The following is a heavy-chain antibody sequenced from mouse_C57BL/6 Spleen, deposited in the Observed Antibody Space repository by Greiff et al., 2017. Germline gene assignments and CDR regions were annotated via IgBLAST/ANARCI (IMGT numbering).Heavy chain of an antibody. CDR3: ARGAPWFAY. V-gene: IGHV1-80*01. D-gene: IGHD3-1*01. J-gene: IGHJ3*01. CDR2: IYPGGGGT. Sequence: QVQLQQSGAELVKPGASVKISCKASGYAFSSYWMNWVKQRPGQGLEWIGQIYPGGGGTNYNGKFKGKATLTVDKSSSTAYMQLSSLTSENSAFYFGARGAPWFAYWGEGTLVTVSA. CDR1: GYAFSSYW.